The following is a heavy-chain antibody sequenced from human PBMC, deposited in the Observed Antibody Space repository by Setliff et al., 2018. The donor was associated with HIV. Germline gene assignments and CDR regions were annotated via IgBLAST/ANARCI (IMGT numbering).Heavy chain of an antibody. CDR1: AYSIRNGYY. CDR3: ARETVRSGHPSEAGFDF. J-gene: IGHJ4*02. V-gene: IGHV4-38-2*02. Sequence: SSETLSLTCTVSAYSIRNGYYWGWIRQSPGKGLEWIGTLYYDGNTYYNPSLKSRVTMSAGTSKNQFSLNLNSVTAADTAVYYCARETVRSGHPSEAGFDFWGQGALVTVSS. D-gene: IGHD6-19*01. CDR2: LYYDGNT.